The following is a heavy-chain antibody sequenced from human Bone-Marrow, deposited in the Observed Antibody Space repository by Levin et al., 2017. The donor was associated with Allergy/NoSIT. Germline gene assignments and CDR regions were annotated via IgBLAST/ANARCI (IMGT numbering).Heavy chain of an antibody. J-gene: IGHJ6*02. D-gene: IGHD3-16*02. CDR3: AKGGLSRGMDG. CDR2: ISGSGGST. CDR1: GFTFSSYA. V-gene: IGHV3-23*01. Sequence: GESLKISCAASGFTFSSYAMSWVRQAPGKGLEWVSAISGSGGSTYYADSVKGRFTISRDNSKNTLYLQMNSLRAEDTAVYYCAKGGLSRGMDGWGQGTTVTVSS.